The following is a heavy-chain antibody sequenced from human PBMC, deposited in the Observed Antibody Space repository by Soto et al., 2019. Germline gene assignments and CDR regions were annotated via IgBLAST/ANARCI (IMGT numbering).Heavy chain of an antibody. CDR3: ARGEVRGPFDI. Sequence: SETLSLTCAVYGGSFSGYYWSWIRQLPGKGLEWIGYIHNSGSTYYNPSLKSRLTISSDMSKNQFSLRLNSVTAADTALYFCARGEVRGPFDIWGQGTKVTVSS. CDR1: GGSFSGYY. V-gene: IGHV4-34*01. D-gene: IGHD3-10*01. J-gene: IGHJ3*02. CDR2: IHNSGST.